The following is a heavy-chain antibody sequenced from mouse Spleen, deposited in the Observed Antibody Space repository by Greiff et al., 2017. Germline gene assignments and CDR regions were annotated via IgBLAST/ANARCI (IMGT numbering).Heavy chain of an antibody. J-gene: IGHJ4*01. CDR2: IDPETGGT. Sequence: QVQLQQSGAELVRPGASVTLSCKASGYTFTDYEMHWVKQTPVHGLEWIGAIDPETGGTAYNQKFKGKAILTADKSSSTAYMELRSLTSEDSAVYYCTRDDGLYAMDYWGQGTSVTVSS. D-gene: IGHD2-3*01. CDR1: GYTFTDYE. CDR3: TRDDGLYAMDY. V-gene: IGHV1-15*01.